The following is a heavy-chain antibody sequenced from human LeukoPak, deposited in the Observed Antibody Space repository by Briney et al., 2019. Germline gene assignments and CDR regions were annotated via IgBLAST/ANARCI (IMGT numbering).Heavy chain of an antibody. CDR3: ARETGSGSYYSASWFDP. Sequence: ASVKVSCKASGYTFTSYGISWVRQAPGQGLEWMGWISAYNGNTNYAQKPQGRVTMTTDTSTSTAYMELRSLRSDDTAVYYCARETGSGSYYSASWFDPWGQGTLVTVSS. CDR2: ISAYNGNT. CDR1: GYTFTSYG. D-gene: IGHD1-26*01. J-gene: IGHJ5*02. V-gene: IGHV1-18*01.